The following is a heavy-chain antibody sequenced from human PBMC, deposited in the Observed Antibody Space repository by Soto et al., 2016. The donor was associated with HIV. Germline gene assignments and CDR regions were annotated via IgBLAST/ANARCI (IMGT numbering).Heavy chain of an antibody. D-gene: IGHD3-10*01. CDR1: GFTFSNYA. J-gene: IGHJ6*02. CDR2: ISYDGSNK. V-gene: IGHV3-30*04. CDR3: ARAPSGYYAMDV. Sequence: VQLVESGGGVVQPGRSLRLSCTASGFTFSNYAMHWVRQAPGKGLEWVALISYDGSNKYYADSVKGRFTISRDNSKNTLYLQMNSLRAEDTAVYYCARAPSGYYAMDVWGQGTTVTVSS.